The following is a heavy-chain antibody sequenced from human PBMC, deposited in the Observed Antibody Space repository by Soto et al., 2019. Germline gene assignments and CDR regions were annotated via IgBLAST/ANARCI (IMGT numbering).Heavy chain of an antibody. CDR2: IYYSGST. J-gene: IGHJ5*02. V-gene: IGHV4-39*01. Sequence: PSETLSLTCTVSGGSISSSSYYWGWIRQPPGKGLEWIGSIYYSGSTYYNPSLKSRVTISVDTSKNQFSLKLSSVTAADTAVYYCARHRIAADGTNNWFDPWGQGPLGTVS. D-gene: IGHD6-13*01. CDR3: ARHRIAADGTNNWFDP. CDR1: GGSISSSSYY.